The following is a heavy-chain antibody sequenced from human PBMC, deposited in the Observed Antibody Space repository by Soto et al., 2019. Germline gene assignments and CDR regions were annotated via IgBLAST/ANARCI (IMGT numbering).Heavy chain of an antibody. CDR3: ACLAWFGDPVPPFDC. CDR1: GFTFSTYS. CDR2: ISSSSSTI. Sequence: PGGSLRLSCAASGFTFSTYSMNWVRQAPGKGLEWVSYISSSSSTIFYTDSVKGRFTVSRDNSKNTLYLQMNSLRAEDTAIYYCACLAWFGDPVPPFDCWGQGTVVTVSS. D-gene: IGHD3-10*01. V-gene: IGHV3-48*04. J-gene: IGHJ4*02.